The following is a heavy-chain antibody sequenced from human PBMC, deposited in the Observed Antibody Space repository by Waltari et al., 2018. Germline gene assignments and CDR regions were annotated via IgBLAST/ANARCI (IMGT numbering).Heavy chain of an antibody. D-gene: IGHD3-16*01. CDR3: ATHKVGDGYSDEYFQH. CDR2: FDPEDGEK. J-gene: IGHJ1*01. Sequence: VQLVQSGAEVKKPGASVKVSCQVSVYTLPELSMHWVLPAPGKGIEWMGGFDPEDGEKSYEQKFQGRVTMTEDTSTDTAYMELSSVRSEDTDVYYCATHKVGDGYSDEYFQHWGQGTLVTVSS. CDR1: VYTLPELS. V-gene: IGHV1-24*01.